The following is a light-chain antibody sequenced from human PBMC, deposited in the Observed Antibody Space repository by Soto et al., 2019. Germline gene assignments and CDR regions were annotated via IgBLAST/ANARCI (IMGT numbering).Light chain of an antibody. CDR3: QTWGTGSPWV. Sequence: QPVLTQSPSASASLGASVKLTCTLSSGHSSYAIAWHQQQPEKGPRYLMKLNSDGSHNTGDGIPDRFSGSSSGAKRYLTISSLQSEDEADYYCQTWGTGSPWVFGGGTKLTVL. CDR2: LNSDGSH. V-gene: IGLV4-69*01. CDR1: SGHSSYA. J-gene: IGLJ3*02.